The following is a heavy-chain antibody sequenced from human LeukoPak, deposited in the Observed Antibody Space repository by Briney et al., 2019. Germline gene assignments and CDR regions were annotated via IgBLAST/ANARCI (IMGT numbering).Heavy chain of an antibody. CDR1: GFTFSSYW. CDR3: ARDKVVGPTQFDY. Sequence: PGGSLRLSCVASGFTFSSYWMSWVRQAPGKELEWVANIKQDGGEKYSVDSVKGRFTISRDNAKNLLYLQMSSLRAEDTAVYYCARDKVVGPTQFDYWGQGTLVTVSS. D-gene: IGHD1-26*01. V-gene: IGHV3-7*03. CDR2: IKQDGGEK. J-gene: IGHJ4*02.